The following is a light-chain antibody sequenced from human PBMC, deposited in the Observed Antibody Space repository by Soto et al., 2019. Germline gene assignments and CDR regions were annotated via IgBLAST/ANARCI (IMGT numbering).Light chain of an antibody. Sequence: DMQMTQSPSTLSASVGDRVTSICRASQSIDSWLAWFQQKPGKAPKVLISKASTLESGVASRLSGSASGTEFTLTISSLQTEDFATYYCQRYAANSPWTFGPGTKVEIK. V-gene: IGKV1-5*03. CDR3: QRYAANSPWT. CDR2: KAS. J-gene: IGKJ1*01. CDR1: QSIDSW.